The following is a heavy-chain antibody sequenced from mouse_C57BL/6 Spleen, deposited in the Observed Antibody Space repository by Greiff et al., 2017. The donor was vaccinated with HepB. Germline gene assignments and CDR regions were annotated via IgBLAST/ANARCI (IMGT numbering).Heavy chain of an antibody. V-gene: IGHV1-54*01. CDR3: ARQAYYSNYPLTGAFDY. D-gene: IGHD2-5*01. CDR2: INPGSGGT. CDR1: GYAFTNYL. J-gene: IGHJ2*01. Sequence: QVQLQQSGAELVRPGTSVKVSCKASGYAFTNYLIEWVKQRPGQGLEWIGVINPGSGGTNYNEKFKGKATLTADKSSSTAYMQLSSLTSEDSAVYFCARQAYYSNYPLTGAFDYWGQGTTLTVSS.